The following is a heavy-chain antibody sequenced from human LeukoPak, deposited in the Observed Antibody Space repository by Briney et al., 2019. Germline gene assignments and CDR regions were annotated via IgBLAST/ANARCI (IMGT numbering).Heavy chain of an antibody. V-gene: IGHV4-34*01. Sequence: SETLSLTCAVHGGPFSGFYWTWMRQFPGGGLEWIGKTHDSRGASYTPSLKSRVTITEDTSKNQFSLRLTSVTSADTAVYYCSRGLGEGYPDFWGQGTLVTVSS. J-gene: IGHJ4*02. CDR2: THDSRGA. CDR3: SRGLGEGYPDF. D-gene: IGHD5-24*01. CDR1: GGPFSGFY.